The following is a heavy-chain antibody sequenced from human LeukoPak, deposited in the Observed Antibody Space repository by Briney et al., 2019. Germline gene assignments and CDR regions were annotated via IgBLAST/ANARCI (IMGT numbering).Heavy chain of an antibody. D-gene: IGHD6-13*01. CDR1: GFTFSNYW. J-gene: IGHJ6*02. CDR3: ARDSTYSSSWTTSIDYYYDVDV. Sequence: GGSLRLSCAASGFTFSNYWMSWVRQAPGKGLEWVANMDQDGSEGYYLDSVKGRFTISRDNAKNSLYLQMHTLRAEDTAVYYCARDSTYSSSWTTSIDYYYDVDVWGQGTTVTVSS. CDR2: MDQDGSEG. V-gene: IGHV3-7*01.